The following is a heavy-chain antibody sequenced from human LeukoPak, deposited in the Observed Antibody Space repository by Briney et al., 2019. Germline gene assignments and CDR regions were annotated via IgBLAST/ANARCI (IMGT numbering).Heavy chain of an antibody. CDR1: GYSFTTYW. D-gene: IGHD3-10*01. Sequence: GESLKISCKGSGYSFTTYWITWVRQMPGKGLEWMGRIDPSDSYSNNSPSFQGHVTISADKSISTAYLQWSSLKASDTAMYYCARTYGSGIGNAFDIWGRGTMVTVSS. CDR3: ARTYGSGIGNAFDI. V-gene: IGHV5-10-1*01. J-gene: IGHJ3*02. CDR2: IDPSDSYS.